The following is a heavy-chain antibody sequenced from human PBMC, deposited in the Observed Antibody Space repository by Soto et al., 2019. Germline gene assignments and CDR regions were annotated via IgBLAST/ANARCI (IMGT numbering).Heavy chain of an antibody. CDR1: GGTFSSYS. V-gene: IGHV1-69*01. CDR2: IIPIFGTA. Sequence: QVQLGQSGAEVRKPGSSVKVSCKASGGTFSSYSINWVGQAPGQGLEWMGEIIPIFGTANYAQKFQGRVTITADESTSTAYMELSSLRSEDTAVYYCARDGGRHSGGIDYWGQGTLVTVSS. J-gene: IGHJ4*02. CDR3: ARDGGRHSGGIDY. D-gene: IGHD1-26*01.